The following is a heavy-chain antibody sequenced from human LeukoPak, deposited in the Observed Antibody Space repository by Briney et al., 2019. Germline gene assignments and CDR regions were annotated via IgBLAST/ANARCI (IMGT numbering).Heavy chain of an antibody. CDR2: INPNSGGT. CDR1: GYTFTGYY. V-gene: IGHV1-2*04. J-gene: IGHJ5*02. CDR3: ARGSLRNWFDP. D-gene: IGHD6-6*01. Sequence: ASVKVSCKASGYTFTGYYMHWVRQAPGQGLEWMGWINPNSGGTNYAQKFQGWVTMTRDTSIRTAYMELRRLRSDDTAVYYCARGSLRNWFDPWGQGTLVTVSS.